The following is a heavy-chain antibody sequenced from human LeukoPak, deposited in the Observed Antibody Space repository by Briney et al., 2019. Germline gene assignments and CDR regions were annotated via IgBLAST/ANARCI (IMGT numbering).Heavy chain of an antibody. CDR3: ARMVRGRGYYYYYMDV. CDR2: IYYSGST. V-gene: IGHV4-59*08. Sequence: SETLSLTCTVSGGSISSYYWSWIRQPPGKGLEWIGYIYYSGSTNYNPSLKSRVTISVDKSKNQFSLKLSSVTAADTAVYSCARMVRGRGYYYYYMDVWGKGTTVTVSS. J-gene: IGHJ6*03. D-gene: IGHD3-10*01. CDR1: GGSISSYY.